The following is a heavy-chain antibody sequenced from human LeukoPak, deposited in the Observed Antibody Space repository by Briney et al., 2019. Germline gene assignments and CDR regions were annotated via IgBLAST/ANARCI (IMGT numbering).Heavy chain of an antibody. CDR3: ARGLFGDSSGPP. CDR2: IYYSGST. V-gene: IGHV4-59*01. D-gene: IGHD3-22*01. J-gene: IGHJ4*02. Sequence: NSSETLSLTCTVSGGSISSYYWSWIRQPPGKGLEWIGYIYYSGSTNYNPSLKSRVTISVDTSKNQFSLKLSSVTAADTAVYYCARGLFGDSSGPPWGQGTLVTVSS. CDR1: GGSISSYY.